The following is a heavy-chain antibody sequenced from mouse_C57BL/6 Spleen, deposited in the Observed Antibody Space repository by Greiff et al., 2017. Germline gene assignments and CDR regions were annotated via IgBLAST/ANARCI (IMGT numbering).Heavy chain of an antibody. Sequence: EVKLQESGPGLVKPSQSLSLTCSVTGYSITSGYYWNWIRQFPGNKLEWMGYISYDGSNNFNPSLKNRISITRDTTKNQFFLKLNSVTTEDTATYYCARGDNYYAMEDWGQGTSVTVSS. D-gene: IGHD3-3*01. CDR3: ARGDNYYAMED. CDR1: GYSITSGYY. CDR2: ISYDGSN. V-gene: IGHV3-6*01. J-gene: IGHJ4*01.